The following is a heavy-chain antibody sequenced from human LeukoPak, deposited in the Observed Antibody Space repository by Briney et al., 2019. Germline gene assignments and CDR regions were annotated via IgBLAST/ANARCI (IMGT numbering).Heavy chain of an antibody. CDR2: IRYDGSNK. Sequence: PGGSLRLSCAASGFTFSSYSMHWVRQAPGKGLEWVAFIRYDGSNKYYADSVKGRFTISRDNSKNTLYLQMNSLRAEDTAVYYCAKDREWFGELPHYFDYWGQGTPVTVSS. D-gene: IGHD3-10*01. V-gene: IGHV3-30*02. CDR3: AKDREWFGELPHYFDY. J-gene: IGHJ4*02. CDR1: GFTFSSYS.